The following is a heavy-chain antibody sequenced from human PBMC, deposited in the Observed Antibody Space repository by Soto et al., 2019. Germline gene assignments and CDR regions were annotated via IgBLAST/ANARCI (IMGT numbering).Heavy chain of an antibody. CDR3: ARETQWLELFDY. V-gene: IGHV3-48*02. Sequence: GGSLRLSCAASGFTSSSYSMNWVRQAPGKGLEWVSYISRSSRSIYYADSVQGRFTISRDNAKNSLYLQMNSLRDEDTAVYFCARETQWLELFDYWGQGTQVTVSS. D-gene: IGHD6-19*01. CDR2: ISRSSRSI. CDR1: GFTSSSYS. J-gene: IGHJ4*02.